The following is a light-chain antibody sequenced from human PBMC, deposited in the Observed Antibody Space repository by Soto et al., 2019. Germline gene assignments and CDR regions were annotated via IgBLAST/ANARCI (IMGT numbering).Light chain of an antibody. V-gene: IGKV3-20*01. Sequence: EIVLTKSPGTLSSSPGARATLSCSASQSVSDNYVAWYQHKPGQAPRLLIDDASRRATGIPDRFSGSGSGTAFTVAIRGLELEDFWVYYCQRWANASLRFGQGTRVDI. CDR1: QSVSDNY. CDR2: DAS. CDR3: QRWANASLR. J-gene: IGKJ1*01.